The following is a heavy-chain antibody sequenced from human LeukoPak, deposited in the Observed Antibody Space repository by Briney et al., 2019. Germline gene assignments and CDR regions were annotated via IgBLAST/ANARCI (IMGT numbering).Heavy chain of an antibody. V-gene: IGHV1-3*01. CDR2: INAGNGDDT. CDR3: ARSGSNWSCDS. D-gene: IGHD6-13*01. J-gene: IGHJ4*02. Sequence: ASVKVSCKASRYAFPHYGVQWVRQAPGQTLEWMGWINAGNGDDTKYSQKFQARLTMTTDTSATTVYMELNSLRSEDTAVYYCARSGSNWSCDSWGQGTLVTVSS. CDR1: RYAFPHYG.